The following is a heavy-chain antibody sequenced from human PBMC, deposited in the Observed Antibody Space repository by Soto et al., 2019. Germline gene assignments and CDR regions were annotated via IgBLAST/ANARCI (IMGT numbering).Heavy chain of an antibody. D-gene: IGHD3-10*01. CDR3: ARTPITSGSYHYDS. CDR1: GFTFSYYY. Sequence: GVTLRLSCAASGFTFSYYYMTWIGQAPGKGLEWVSYISSGGGTIHYADSVKGRFTISRDNAKTSLYLQMNSLRAEDTAVYYCARTPITSGSYHYDSWGQGTLVTVSS. V-gene: IGHV3-11*01. CDR2: ISSGGGTI. J-gene: IGHJ4*02.